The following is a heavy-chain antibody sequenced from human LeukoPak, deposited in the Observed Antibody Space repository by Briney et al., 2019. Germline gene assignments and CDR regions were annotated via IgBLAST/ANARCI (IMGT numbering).Heavy chain of an antibody. V-gene: IGHV4-39*01. J-gene: IGHJ5*02. CDR3: ARRAAGTSLFDP. CDR1: GGSISSGGYY. Sequence: SETLSLTCTVSGGSISSGGYYWSWIRQHPGKGLEWIGYIYYSGSTYYNPSLKSRVTISVDTSKNQFSLKLSSVTAADTAVYYCARRAAGTSLFDPWGQGTLVTVSS. CDR2: IYYSGST. D-gene: IGHD6-13*01.